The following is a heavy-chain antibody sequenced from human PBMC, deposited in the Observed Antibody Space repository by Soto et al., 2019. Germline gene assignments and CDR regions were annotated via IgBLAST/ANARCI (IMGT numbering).Heavy chain of an antibody. CDR2: IYYSGST. Sequence: QVQLQESGPGLVKPSETLSLTCTVSGGSISSYYWSWIRQPPGKGLEWIGYIYYSGSTNYNPSLKGRVTMSVDTSKNQFSLKLSSVTAADTAVYYCAREIVVGSFDYWGQGTLVTVSS. CDR1: GGSISSYY. V-gene: IGHV4-59*01. CDR3: AREIVVGSFDY. D-gene: IGHD2-2*01. J-gene: IGHJ4*02.